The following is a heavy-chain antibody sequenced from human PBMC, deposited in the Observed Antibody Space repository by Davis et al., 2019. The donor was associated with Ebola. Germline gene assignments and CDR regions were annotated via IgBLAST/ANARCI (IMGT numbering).Heavy chain of an antibody. CDR1: GFTFSSYW. J-gene: IGHJ4*02. CDR3: ARVRWIQLWLLDY. D-gene: IGHD5-18*01. Sequence: PGGSLRLSCAASGFTFSSYWMSWVRQAPGKGLEWVANIKQDGSEKYYVDSVKGRFTISRDNAKNSLYLQMNSLRAEDTAVYYCARVRWIQLWLLDYWGQGTLVTVSS. CDR2: IKQDGSEK. V-gene: IGHV3-7*03.